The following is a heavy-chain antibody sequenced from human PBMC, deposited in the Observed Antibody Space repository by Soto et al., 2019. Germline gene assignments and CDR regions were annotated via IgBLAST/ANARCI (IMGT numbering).Heavy chain of an antibody. V-gene: IGHV6-1*01. Sequence: SQALSLTCAISGDSVSSNSAAWNWIRLSPSRGLEWLARTYYRSRWYNDYAVSVRSRITVNPDTSKNQFSLQLTSVTPEDTAVYYCAGTTSHQWYYMDVWGKGTTVPVSS. CDR3: AGTTSHQWYYMDV. CDR2: TYYRSRWYN. CDR1: GDSVSSNSAA. J-gene: IGHJ6*03. D-gene: IGHD1-7*01.